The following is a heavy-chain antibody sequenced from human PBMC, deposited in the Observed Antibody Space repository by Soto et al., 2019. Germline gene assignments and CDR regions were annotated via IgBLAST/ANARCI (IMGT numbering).Heavy chain of an antibody. CDR2: IPSRGRP. CDR1: CASIAGGSYY. V-gene: IGHV4-30-4*01. D-gene: IGHD5-12*01. Sequence: PSETLSLTCSVSCASIAGGSYYWSWVRQPPGKGLEWIGYIPSRGRPFYNPSLTSRGTISADSSKNQLSLQLTSVTAADTAVYYCVRDQYSGYDFALWGQGNLVTVSS. J-gene: IGHJ5*02. CDR3: VRDQYSGYDFAL.